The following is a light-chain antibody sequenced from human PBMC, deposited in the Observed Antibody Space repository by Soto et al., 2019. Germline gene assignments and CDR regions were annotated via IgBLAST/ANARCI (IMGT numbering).Light chain of an antibody. Sequence: DIQMTQSPSSLSASVGDRVTITCRASQGISNYLAWYQQKPGKVPKLLIYAASTLQSVVPSRFSGSGSGTDFTLTISSLQPEDVATYYCQKYNSAPPFPFGPGTKVDIQ. J-gene: IGKJ3*01. CDR3: QKYNSAPPFP. CDR2: AAS. CDR1: QGISNY. V-gene: IGKV1-27*01.